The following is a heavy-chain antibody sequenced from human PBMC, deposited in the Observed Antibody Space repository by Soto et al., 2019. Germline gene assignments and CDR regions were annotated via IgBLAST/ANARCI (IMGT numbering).Heavy chain of an antibody. CDR1: GFTVSDHY. V-gene: IGHV3-11*05. J-gene: IGHJ6*02. CDR2: ISGSGAYT. D-gene: IGHD6-13*01. CDR3: AKDGAISSSWYLVYGMDV. Sequence: GGSLRLSCAVSGFTVSDHYMTWIRQAPGKGLEWVSYISGSGAYTNYADSVRGRFIISRDNSKNTLYLQMNSLRAEDTAVYYYAKDGAISSSWYLVYGMDVWGQGTTVTVSS.